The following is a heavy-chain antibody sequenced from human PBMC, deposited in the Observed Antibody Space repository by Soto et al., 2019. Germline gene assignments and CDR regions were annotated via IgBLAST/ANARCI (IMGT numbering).Heavy chain of an antibody. J-gene: IGHJ6*02. CDR1: GYSFTNYW. D-gene: IGHD6-13*01. CDR3: ARTSAAGKYYYGMDV. Sequence: GESLKISCQGSGYSFTNYWVGWVRQIPGRGLEWMGIIHPGDSDTRYSPFFQGQVTISADKSISTAYLQWSSLKASDTAMYYCARTSAAGKYYYGMDVWGQGTTVTVSS. CDR2: IHPGDSDT. V-gene: IGHV5-51*01.